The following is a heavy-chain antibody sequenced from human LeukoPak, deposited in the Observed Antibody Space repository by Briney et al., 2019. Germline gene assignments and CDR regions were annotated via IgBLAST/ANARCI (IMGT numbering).Heavy chain of an antibody. CDR2: ISSSSSYI. J-gene: IGHJ3*02. Sequence: PGGSLRLSCAASGFTFSSYSMNWVRQAPGKGLGWVSSISSSSSYIYYADSVKGRFTISRGNAKNSLYLQMNSLRAEDTAVYYCASEGANDAFDIWGQGTMVTVSS. V-gene: IGHV3-21*01. CDR3: ASEGANDAFDI. CDR1: GFTFSSYS. D-gene: IGHD1-26*01.